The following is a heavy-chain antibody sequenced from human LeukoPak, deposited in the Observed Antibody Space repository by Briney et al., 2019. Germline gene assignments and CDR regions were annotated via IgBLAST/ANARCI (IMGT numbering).Heavy chain of an antibody. CDR3: ARDSATILWFGELFTASRPHAFDI. J-gene: IGHJ3*02. CDR2: MNPNSGNT. V-gene: IGHV1-8*01. Sequence: ASVKVSCKASGYTFTSYDINWVRQATGQGLEWMGWMNPNSGNTGYAQEFQGRVTMTRNTSISTAYMELSSLRSEDTAVYYCARDSATILWFGELFTASRPHAFDIWGQGTMVTVSS. D-gene: IGHD3-10*01. CDR1: GYTFTSYD.